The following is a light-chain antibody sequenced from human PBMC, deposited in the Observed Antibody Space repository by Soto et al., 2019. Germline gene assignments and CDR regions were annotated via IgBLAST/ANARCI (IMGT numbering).Light chain of an antibody. V-gene: IGKV3-20*01. J-gene: IGKJ3*01. CDR1: QTVRNNY. Sequence: EFVLTQSPGTLSLSPGERATLSCRASQTVRNNYLAWYQQKPGQAPRLLIYDASSRATGIPDRFSGGGSGTDFTLTISSLQPEDIATYYCQQYDTLSFTFGPGTKVDIK. CDR2: DAS. CDR3: QQYDTLSFT.